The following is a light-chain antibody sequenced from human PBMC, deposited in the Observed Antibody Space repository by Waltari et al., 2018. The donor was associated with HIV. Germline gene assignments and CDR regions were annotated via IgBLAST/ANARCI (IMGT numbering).Light chain of an antibody. V-gene: IGLV2-23*02. J-gene: IGLJ3*02. Sequence: QSALTQPASVSGSPGQSLTIPCVGHNGDLGSYKFVSWYQQYADKAPRLMIYEVTKRAAGVSNRFSASKSVNTASLTISGLQADDEGDYYCCSYTTNNTWVFGGGTKLTVL. CDR2: EVT. CDR1: NGDLGSYKF. CDR3: CSYTTNNTWV.